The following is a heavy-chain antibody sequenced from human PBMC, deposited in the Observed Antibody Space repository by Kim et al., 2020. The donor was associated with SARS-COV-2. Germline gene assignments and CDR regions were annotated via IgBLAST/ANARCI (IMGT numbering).Heavy chain of an antibody. CDR1: GFTFSSYA. V-gene: IGHV3-30-3*01. Sequence: GGSLRLSCAASGFTFSSYAMHWVRQAPGKGLEWVAVISYDGSNKYYADSVKGRFTISRDNSKNTLYLQMNSLRAEDTAVYYCRKQLPVDYWGQGTLVTVSS. D-gene: IGHD6-13*01. J-gene: IGHJ4*02. CDR3: RKQLPVDY. CDR2: ISYDGSNK.